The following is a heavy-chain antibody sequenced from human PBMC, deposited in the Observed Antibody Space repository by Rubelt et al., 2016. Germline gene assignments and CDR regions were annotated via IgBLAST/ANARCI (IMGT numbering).Heavy chain of an antibody. J-gene: IGHJ3*02. CDR3: ARGVQRYSAFVT. CDR1: GGSISSYY. V-gene: IGHV4-59*12. Sequence: QVQLQESGPGLVKPSETLSLTCTVSGGSISSYYWSWIRQPPGKGLEWIGEITHSGSTNYNSSLKSRVNMPVDTSKNQFSLNRTSVTAADTAVDYCARGVQRYSAFVTWGPGTLVTVSS. CDR2: ITHSGST. D-gene: IGHD3-10*01.